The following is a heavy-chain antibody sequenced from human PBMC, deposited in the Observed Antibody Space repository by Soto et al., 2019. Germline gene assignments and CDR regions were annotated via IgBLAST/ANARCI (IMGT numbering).Heavy chain of an antibody. CDR3: ARAACSTLALASMDV. V-gene: IGHV4-59*01. CDR1: GGSISSYY. J-gene: IGHJ6*02. Sequence: PSETLSLTCTVSGGSISSYYWSWIRQPPGKGLEWIGYIYYSGSTNYNPSLKSRVTISVDTSKNQFSLKLSSVTAADTAGYYCARAACSTLALASMDVWGQGTTVTVSS. D-gene: IGHD2-2*01. CDR2: IYYSGST.